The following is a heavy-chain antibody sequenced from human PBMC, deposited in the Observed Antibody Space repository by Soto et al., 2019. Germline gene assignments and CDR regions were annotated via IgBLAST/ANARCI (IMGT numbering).Heavy chain of an antibody. J-gene: IGHJ6*02. CDR2: IWYDGSNK. Sequence: VGSLRLSCAASGFTFSSYGMHWVRQAPGKGLEWVAVIWYDGSNKYYADSVKGRFTISRDNSKNTLYLQMNSLRAEDTAVYYCARVADYYGMDVWGQGTTVTVSS. V-gene: IGHV3-33*08. CDR3: ARVADYYGMDV. CDR1: GFTFSSYG.